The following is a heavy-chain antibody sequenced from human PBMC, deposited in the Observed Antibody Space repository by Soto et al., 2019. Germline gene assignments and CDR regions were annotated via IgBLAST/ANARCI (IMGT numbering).Heavy chain of an antibody. D-gene: IGHD3-16*01. CDR1: GYKLGSAW. CDR3: ARQISFVCDS. V-gene: IGHV5-51*01. CDR2: IKPGTSDI. J-gene: IGHJ4*02. Sequence: LKISCEGAGYKLGSAWIGWVRRKPGKGLEWMGIIKPGTSDIRYSPSFRGQVTISADEAANTAFLQWSSLKTSDTAIYYCARQISFVCDSWGQGTLVTVSS.